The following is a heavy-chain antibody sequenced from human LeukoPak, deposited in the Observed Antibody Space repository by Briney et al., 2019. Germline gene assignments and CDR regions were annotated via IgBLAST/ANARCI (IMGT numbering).Heavy chain of an antibody. CDR1: GGSISSYY. D-gene: IGHD3-10*01. CDR3: ARAEGSGSYYNAYFDY. CDR2: IYYSGST. V-gene: IGHV4-59*01. J-gene: IGHJ4*02. Sequence: SETLSLTCTVSGGSISSYYWSWIRQPPGKGLEWIGYIYYSGSTNYNPSLKSRVTISLDTSKDQFSLKLSSVTAADTAVYYCARAEGSGSYYNAYFDYWGQGTLVTVSS.